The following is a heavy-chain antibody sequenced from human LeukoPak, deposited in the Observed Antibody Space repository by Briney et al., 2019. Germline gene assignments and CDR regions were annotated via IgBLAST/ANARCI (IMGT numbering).Heavy chain of an antibody. V-gene: IGHV3-33*01. Sequence: PGGSLRLSCAASGFTFSSYGMHWVRQAPGKGLEWVAVIWFDGGNKYYADSVKGRFTISRDNSKNTLYLQMNSLRAEDTAVYYCARDGPYCTGGVCYRQDKYYYMDVWGKGTTVTVSS. D-gene: IGHD2-8*02. CDR2: IWFDGGNK. J-gene: IGHJ6*03. CDR3: ARDGPYCTGGVCYRQDKYYYMDV. CDR1: GFTFSSYG.